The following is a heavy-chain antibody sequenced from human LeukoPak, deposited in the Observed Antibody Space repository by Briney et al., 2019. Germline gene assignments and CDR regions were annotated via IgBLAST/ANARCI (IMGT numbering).Heavy chain of an antibody. CDR1: GFTFSSYW. CDR2: IKQDGSEK. D-gene: IGHD6-13*01. Sequence: GGSLRLSCAASGFTFSSYWMSWVRHAPGKGLEWVANIKQDGSEKYYVDSVEGRFTISRDNAKNSLYLQMNSLRAEDTAVYYCARYIGLYSSSWYRLGYYGMDVWGQGTTVTVSS. CDR3: ARYIGLYSSSWYRLGYYGMDV. J-gene: IGHJ6*02. V-gene: IGHV3-7*01.